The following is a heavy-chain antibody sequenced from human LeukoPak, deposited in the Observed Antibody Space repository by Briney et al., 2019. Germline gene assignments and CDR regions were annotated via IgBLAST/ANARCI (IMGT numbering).Heavy chain of an antibody. J-gene: IGHJ4*02. CDR2: ISYDGSNK. D-gene: IGHD7-27*01. CDR3: AKDLNWGGR. V-gene: IGHV3-30-3*01. CDR1: GFTFSSYA. Sequence: GGSLRLSCAASGFTFSSYAMHWVRQAPGKGLEWVAFISYDGSNKYSADSVKARFTISRDNSKNTLYLQINSLRAEDTAVYFCAKDLNWGGRWGQGTLVTVSS.